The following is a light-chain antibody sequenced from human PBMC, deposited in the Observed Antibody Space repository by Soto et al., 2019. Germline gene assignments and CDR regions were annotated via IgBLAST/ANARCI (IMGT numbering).Light chain of an antibody. V-gene: IGLV2-23*01. J-gene: IGLJ1*01. CDR2: EGH. Sequence: QCVPGHPASVSWSPGHSITISCTGTSGFVGSFSLVSWYQQHPGKAPKVMISEGHRRPSGVPDRFSGSTSVNSASLTISGLQADDEADYYCCLYIGATNYVFGTGTKVTVL. CDR3: CLYIGATNYV. CDR1: SGFVGSFSL.